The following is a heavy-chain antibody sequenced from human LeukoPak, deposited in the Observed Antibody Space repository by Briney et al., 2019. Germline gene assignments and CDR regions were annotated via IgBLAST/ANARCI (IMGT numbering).Heavy chain of an antibody. CDR3: ARDLGIAAAGTAYDAFDI. CDR2: IRYDASDK. V-gene: IGHV3-30*02. CDR1: GFIFSNYG. J-gene: IGHJ3*02. Sequence: GGSLRLSCAASGFIFSNYGIHWVRQAPGKGLEWVAFIRYDASDKYYADSVKGRFTISRDNSKNKVYLQMNSLRAEDTAVYYCARDLGIAAAGTAYDAFDIWGQGTMVTVSS. D-gene: IGHD6-13*01.